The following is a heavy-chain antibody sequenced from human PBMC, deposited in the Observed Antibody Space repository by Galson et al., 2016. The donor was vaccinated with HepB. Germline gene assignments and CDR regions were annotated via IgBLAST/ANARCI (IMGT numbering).Heavy chain of an antibody. CDR1: GFTVSSSY. Sequence: CAASGFTVSSSYMSWVRQAPGKGLEWVSVIYSGGSTYYADSVKGRFTISRDNAKNTLYLQMNSLRAEDTAVYYCARDLWRGGRIDYWGQGTLVTVSS. J-gene: IGHJ4*02. CDR2: IYSGGST. V-gene: IGHV3-53*01. D-gene: IGHD4-23*01. CDR3: ARDLWRGGRIDY.